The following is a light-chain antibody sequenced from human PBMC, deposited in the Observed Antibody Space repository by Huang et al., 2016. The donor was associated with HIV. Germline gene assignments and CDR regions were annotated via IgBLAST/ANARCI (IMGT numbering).Light chain of an antibody. CDR2: GAS. Sequence: EIVMTQSPATLSVSPGERATLSCRASQSINNNFAWYQQKPGQAPRLLIYGASTRATDIPARFSGSGSGKEFTLTINSLQFEDSAVYYCQQYDNWPETFGQGTKLEIK. V-gene: IGKV3-15*01. CDR3: QQYDNWPET. CDR1: QSINNN. J-gene: IGKJ2*01.